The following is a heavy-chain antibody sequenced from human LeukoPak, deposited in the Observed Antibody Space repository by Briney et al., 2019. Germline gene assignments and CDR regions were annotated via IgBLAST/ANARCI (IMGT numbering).Heavy chain of an antibody. V-gene: IGHV4-39*07. Sequence: SETLSLTCTVSGGSISSSSYYWGWIRQPPGKGLEWIGSIYYSGSTNYNPSLKSRVTISVDTSKNQFSLKLSSVTAADTAVYYCARDYGSGSYYKRNNWYFDLWGRGTLVTVSS. J-gene: IGHJ2*01. D-gene: IGHD3-10*01. CDR3: ARDYGSGSYYKRNNWYFDL. CDR1: GGSISSSSYY. CDR2: IYYSGST.